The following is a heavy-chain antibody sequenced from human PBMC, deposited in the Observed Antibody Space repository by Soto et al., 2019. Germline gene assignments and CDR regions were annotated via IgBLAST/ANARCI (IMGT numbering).Heavy chain of an antibody. D-gene: IGHD3-10*01. CDR2: IDHFGNT. V-gene: IGHV4-34*01. Sequence: SETRPSPALCMVGPSVVTSGAGSARSQGRGWSGLGEIDHFGNTNYNPSLKSRVTVSVDTSKNQFSLRLTSVTAADRAVYYCARWGMIRGVIGVRRRSAMDVWGQGTAVTVSS. J-gene: IGHJ6*02. CDR1: VGPSVVT. CDR3: ARWGMIRGVIGVRRRSAMDV.